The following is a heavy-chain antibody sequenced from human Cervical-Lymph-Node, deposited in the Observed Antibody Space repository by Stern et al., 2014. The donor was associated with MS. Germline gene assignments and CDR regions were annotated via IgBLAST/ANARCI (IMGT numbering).Heavy chain of an antibody. CDR3: ARDVSSSPDAFDT. CDR1: GDSVSSNRAT. Sequence: QVQLVQSGPGLVKPSQTLSLTCDISGDSVSSNRATWSWIRQSPSRGLEWLGRTYHRSRWYYDYALSVKSRVTISPDTSKNQFSLWLNSVTPEDTAVYYCARDVSSSPDAFDTWGQGTMVTVSS. CDR2: TYHRSRWYY. V-gene: IGHV6-1*01. D-gene: IGHD6-6*01. J-gene: IGHJ3*02.